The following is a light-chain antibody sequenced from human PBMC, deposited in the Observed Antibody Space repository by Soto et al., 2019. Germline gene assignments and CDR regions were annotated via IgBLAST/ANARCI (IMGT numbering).Light chain of an antibody. Sequence: QSVLTQPSSTSGTPGQTVTISCSGTSSNIRTHPVNWFQQLPGTAPKLLIYSNDQRPSGVPDRFSGSKSGTSASLAINGLQSDDEADYYCAGWDDSLNGWVFGGGTKVTVL. CDR1: SSNIRTHP. J-gene: IGLJ3*02. V-gene: IGLV1-44*01. CDR2: SND. CDR3: AGWDDSLNGWV.